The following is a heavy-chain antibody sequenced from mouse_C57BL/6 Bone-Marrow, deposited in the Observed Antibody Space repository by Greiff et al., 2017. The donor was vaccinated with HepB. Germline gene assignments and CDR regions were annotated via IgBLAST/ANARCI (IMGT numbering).Heavy chain of an antibody. CDR3: ARENRGY. CDR1: GFTFSSYA. Sequence: EVKLVESGGGLVKPGGSLKLSCAASGFTFSSYAMSWVRQTPEKRLEWVATISDGGSYTYYPDNVKGRFTISRDNAKNNLYLQMSHLKSEDTAMYYCARENRGYWGQGTLVTVSA. J-gene: IGHJ3*01. CDR2: ISDGGSYT. V-gene: IGHV5-4*01.